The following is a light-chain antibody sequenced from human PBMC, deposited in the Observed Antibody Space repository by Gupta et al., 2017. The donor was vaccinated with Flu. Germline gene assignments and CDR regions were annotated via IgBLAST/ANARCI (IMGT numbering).Light chain of an antibody. Sequence: GDRVTITCRTSQIIAAWINWYQQKPGKAPRILIHAASTKPSDIPSRFSGGGYGTEYSLTISGLQAEDSGTYYCQRANTFPLSFGGGTKVEI. V-gene: IGKV1-12*01. CDR3: QRANTFPLS. CDR1: QIIAAW. J-gene: IGKJ4*01. CDR2: AAS.